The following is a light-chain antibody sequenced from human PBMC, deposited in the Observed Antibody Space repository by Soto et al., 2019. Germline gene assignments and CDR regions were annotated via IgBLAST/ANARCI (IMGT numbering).Light chain of an antibody. CDR2: GAS. V-gene: IGKV3-20*01. Sequence: EIVLTQSPGTLSLSPGERVTLSCRASQSVSSGYLAWYQQKPGQAPRLLIYGASSRATGIPDRFRGSGSGTDFTLTISRLEPEDFAVYYCQQYGSSPWTFGQGTKVEIK. CDR3: QQYGSSPWT. CDR1: QSVSSGY. J-gene: IGKJ1*01.